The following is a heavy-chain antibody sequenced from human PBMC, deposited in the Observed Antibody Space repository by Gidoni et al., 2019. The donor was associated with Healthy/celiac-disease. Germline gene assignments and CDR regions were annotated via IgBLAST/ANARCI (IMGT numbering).Heavy chain of an antibody. D-gene: IGHD6-13*01. CDR2: IYYSGST. CDR1: GGSISSSSYY. V-gene: IGHV4-39*07. Sequence: QLQLQESGPGLVKPSETLSLTCTVSGGSISSSSYYWGWIRQPPGKGLEWIGSIYYSGSTYYNPSLKSRVTISVDTSKNQFSLKLSSVTAADTAVYYCARLYSSSEFDYWGQGTLVTVSS. J-gene: IGHJ4*02. CDR3: ARLYSSSEFDY.